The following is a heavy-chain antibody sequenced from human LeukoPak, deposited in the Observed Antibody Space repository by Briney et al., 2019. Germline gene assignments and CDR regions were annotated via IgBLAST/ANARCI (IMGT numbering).Heavy chain of an antibody. V-gene: IGHV3-48*01. CDR3: ARYSSSSGGASYYLDY. Sequence: GGSLRLSCAASGFTFSSYSMNWVRQAPGKGLEWVSYISSSINTIYYADSVKGRFTISRDNAKNSLYLQMNSLRAEDTAVYYCARYSSSSGGASYYLDYWGHGTLVTVSS. D-gene: IGHD6-6*01. CDR1: GFTFSSYS. J-gene: IGHJ4*01. CDR2: ISSSINTI.